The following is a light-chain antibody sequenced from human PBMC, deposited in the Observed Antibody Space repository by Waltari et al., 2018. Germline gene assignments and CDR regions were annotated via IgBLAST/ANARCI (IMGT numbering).Light chain of an antibody. CDR2: CNL. CDR3: QSYDNIIGGSV. Sequence: SVLTQPPSVSGSPCQRVTIACTWSRSSMWAGRDIHWYQQLPGTAPQLLLFCNLYRPSGVPDRFSASKSGTSASLVIAGLQAEDEAAYYCQSYDNIIGGSVFGGGTKLTVL. V-gene: IGLV1-40*01. CDR1: RSSMWAGRD. J-gene: IGLJ2*01.